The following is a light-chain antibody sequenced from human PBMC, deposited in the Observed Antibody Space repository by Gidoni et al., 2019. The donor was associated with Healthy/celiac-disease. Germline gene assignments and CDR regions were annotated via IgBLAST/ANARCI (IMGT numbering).Light chain of an antibody. CDR2: KAS. J-gene: IGKJ4*01. V-gene: IGKV1-5*03. CDR1: QSISSW. CDR3: QQYNSYFPT. Sequence: DIQMTQSPSTLSASVGDRVTITCRASQSISSWLAWYQQKPGKATKLLIYKASSLESGVPSRFSGSGSGTEFTLTISSLQPDDFETYYCQQYNSYFPTFVGGTKVEIK.